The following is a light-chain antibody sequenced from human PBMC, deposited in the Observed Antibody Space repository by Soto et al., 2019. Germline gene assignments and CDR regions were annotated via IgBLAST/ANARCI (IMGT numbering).Light chain of an antibody. CDR2: DVA. J-gene: IGLJ1*01. Sequence: QSVLTQPASVSDSPGQSITISCTGTSSDVGGSNFVSWYQQHPGKPPKLIIYDVANRPSGVSNRFSGSKSGSTASLIISRLHTEDEAYYYCVSYTSSTTYVFGTGTKLTVL. CDR3: VSYTSSTTYV. V-gene: IGLV2-14*03. CDR1: SSDVGGSNF.